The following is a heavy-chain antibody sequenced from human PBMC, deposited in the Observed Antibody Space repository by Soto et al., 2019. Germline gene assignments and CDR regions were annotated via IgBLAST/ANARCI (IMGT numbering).Heavy chain of an antibody. CDR3: TRGPRPTSVGTGAY. D-gene: IGHD3-10*01. J-gene: IGHJ4*02. CDR1: GFTFSTYW. CDR2: INYDGSST. Sequence: PGGSLRLSCAASGFTFSTYWMHWVRQAPGKGLVWVSRINYDGSSTDYADSVKGRFTIPRDNAKNTLYLQMNTLTAEDTAVYYCTRGPRPTSVGTGAYWGQGTLVTVSS. V-gene: IGHV3-74*01.